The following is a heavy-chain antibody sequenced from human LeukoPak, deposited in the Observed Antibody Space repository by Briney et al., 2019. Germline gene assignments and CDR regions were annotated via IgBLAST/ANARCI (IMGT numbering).Heavy chain of an antibody. V-gene: IGHV3-23*01. D-gene: IGHD3-9*01. J-gene: IGHJ4*02. CDR2: ISGSGDST. CDR3: AKDPLLRYFDWSSYYFDY. Sequence: GGSLRLSCAASGFTFSSYAMSWVRQAPGKGLEWVSAISGSGDSTYYADSVKGRFTISRDNSKNTLYLQMNSLRAEDTAVYCCAKDPLLRYFDWSSYYFDYWGQGTLVTVSS. CDR1: GFTFSSYA.